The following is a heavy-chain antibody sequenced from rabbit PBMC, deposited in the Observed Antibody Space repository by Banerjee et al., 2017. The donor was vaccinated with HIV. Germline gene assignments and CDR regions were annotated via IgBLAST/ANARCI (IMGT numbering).Heavy chain of an antibody. Sequence: QSLEESGGGLVQPGGSLKLTCTASGIDFSSDYWICWVRQAPGQGLEWIACIYAGSGGNSDYANWAKGRFTISKTSSTTVTLQMTSLTAADTATYFCARDLAGVIGWNFNLWGQGTLVTVS. CDR1: GIDFSSDYW. V-gene: IGHV1S40*01. J-gene: IGHJ4*01. CDR3: ARDLAGVIGWNFNL. D-gene: IGHD4-1*01. CDR2: IYAGSGGNS.